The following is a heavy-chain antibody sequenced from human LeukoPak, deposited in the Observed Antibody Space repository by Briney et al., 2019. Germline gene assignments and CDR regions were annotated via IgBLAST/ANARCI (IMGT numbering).Heavy chain of an antibody. Sequence: PGGSLRLSCAATGFTFSNAWMSWVRQAPGKGLEWIGRIYTSGSTNYNPSLKSRVTVSLDTSKNQFSLKLSSVTAADTAVYYCARDLDYYYGSGSYSSTFDYWGQGTLVTVSS. V-gene: IGHV4-4*07. J-gene: IGHJ4*02. CDR2: IYTSGST. CDR3: ARDLDYYYGSGSYSSTFDY. D-gene: IGHD3-10*01. CDR1: GFTFSNAW.